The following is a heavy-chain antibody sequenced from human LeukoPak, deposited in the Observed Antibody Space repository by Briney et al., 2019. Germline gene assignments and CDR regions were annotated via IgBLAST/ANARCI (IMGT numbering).Heavy chain of an antibody. Sequence: SETLSLTCTVSGGSISSYYWSWIRQPPGKGLEWIGYIYYSGSTNYNPSLESRVTISVDTSKNQFSLKLSSVTAADTAVYYCASYSSSWYAAYFDYWGQGTLVTVSS. V-gene: IGHV4-59*01. CDR1: GGSISSYY. J-gene: IGHJ4*02. D-gene: IGHD6-13*01. CDR2: IYYSGST. CDR3: ASYSSSWYAAYFDY.